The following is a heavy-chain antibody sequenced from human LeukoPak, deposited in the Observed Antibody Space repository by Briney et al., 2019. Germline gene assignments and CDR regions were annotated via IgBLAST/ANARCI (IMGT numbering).Heavy chain of an antibody. CDR1: GFTFSSYW. CDR3: ARSFGDPGGY. D-gene: IGHD3-10*01. Sequence: GGSLRLSCAASGFTFSSYWMHWVRQAPGKGLVWVSCIKGDGSSTSYAHSVKGRFTISRDNVKNTLYLQMNSLRAEDTAVYYCARSFGDPGGYWGQGTLVTVSS. CDR2: IKGDGSST. J-gene: IGHJ4*02. V-gene: IGHV3-74*01.